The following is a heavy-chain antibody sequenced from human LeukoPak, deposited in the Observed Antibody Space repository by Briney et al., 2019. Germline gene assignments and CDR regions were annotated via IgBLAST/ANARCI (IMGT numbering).Heavy chain of an antibody. D-gene: IGHD4/OR15-4a*01. CDR3: ARRAGAYSHPYDY. Sequence: GGSLRLSCAASGFIFSNYNMNWVRRAPGKGLEWVSYISSSSSTIYYADSVKGRFTISRDNAKNSLYLQMNSLRAEDTAVYYCARRAGAYSHPYDYWGQGTLVTVSS. J-gene: IGHJ4*02. V-gene: IGHV3-48*01. CDR1: GFIFSNYN. CDR2: ISSSSSTI.